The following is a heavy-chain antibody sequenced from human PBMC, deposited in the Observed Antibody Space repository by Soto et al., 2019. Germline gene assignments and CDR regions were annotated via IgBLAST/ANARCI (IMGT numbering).Heavy chain of an antibody. J-gene: IGHJ3*02. CDR3: AKFPDSYDSSGYYLVPFNI. V-gene: IGHV3-30*18. CDR2: ISYDGSNK. CDR1: GFTFGTYG. D-gene: IGHD3-22*01. Sequence: TGGSLRLSSTASGFTFGTYGMHWVRQAPGKGLEWVAVISYDGSNKYYADSVKGRFTISRDNSKNTLYLQMNSLRVEDTAVYYCAKFPDSYDSSGYYLVPFNIWGQGTMVTVSS.